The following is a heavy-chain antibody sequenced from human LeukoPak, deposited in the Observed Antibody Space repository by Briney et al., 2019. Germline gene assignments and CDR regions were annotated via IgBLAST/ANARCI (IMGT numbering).Heavy chain of an antibody. CDR2: ISGSGLST. CDR3: AKHQSSGRLPNWFDP. CDR1: GFTFNSYA. D-gene: IGHD6-19*01. J-gene: IGHJ5*02. V-gene: IGHV3-23*01. Sequence: GGSLRLSCAASGFTFNSYAMSWVRQAPGKGLEWVSDISGSGLSTYYADSVKGRFTISRDNSKNTLYLQMTSLRAEDTALYYCAKHQSSGRLPNWFDPWGQGSLVTVSS.